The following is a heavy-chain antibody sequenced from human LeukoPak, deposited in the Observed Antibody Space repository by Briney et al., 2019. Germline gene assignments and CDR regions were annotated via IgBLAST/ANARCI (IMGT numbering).Heavy chain of an antibody. J-gene: IGHJ4*02. V-gene: IGHV3-48*04. CDR1: GFIFSDYS. D-gene: IGHD1-1*01. CDR2: IGISSGNT. Sequence: GGSLTLSCAASGFIFSDYSMNWVRQAPGKGLEWISYIGISSGNTKYADSVKGRFTISGDNAKNSLYLQMNSLRVEDTAVYYCARDHNYAFDNWGQGTLVTVSS. CDR3: ARDHNYAFDN.